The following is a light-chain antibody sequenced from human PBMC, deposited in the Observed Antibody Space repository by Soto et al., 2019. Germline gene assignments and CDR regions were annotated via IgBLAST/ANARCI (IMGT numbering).Light chain of an antibody. CDR2: DAS. Sequence: DIQMTQSPSSLSATVGDRVTITCQASQDIRNSLNWYQQKPGKAPKLLIYDASNVETGVPSRFSGSGSVTDFSFSISSLPPEDFATYYCQQYDYLVTFGQGTRLEIK. V-gene: IGKV1-33*01. J-gene: IGKJ5*01. CDR1: QDIRNS. CDR3: QQYDYLVT.